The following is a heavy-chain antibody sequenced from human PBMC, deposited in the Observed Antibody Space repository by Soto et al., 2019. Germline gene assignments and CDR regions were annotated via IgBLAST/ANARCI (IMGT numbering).Heavy chain of an antibody. D-gene: IGHD5-12*01. CDR3: ARAYSGYVGWFDP. CDR2: IYNSGST. J-gene: IGHJ5*02. Sequence: SETLSLTCSVSGVPVGSGSYYWTWIRQPPGKGLEWLGYIYNSGSTNYNPSLKSRVTISVDTSKNQFSLKMSSVTAADTAVYYCARAYSGYVGWFDPWGKGTLVTVSS. V-gene: IGHV4-61*01. CDR1: GVPVGSGSYY.